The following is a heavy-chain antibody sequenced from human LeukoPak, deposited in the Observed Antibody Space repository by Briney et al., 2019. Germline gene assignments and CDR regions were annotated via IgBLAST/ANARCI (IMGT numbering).Heavy chain of an antibody. CDR3: ARGRYFDFYDY. V-gene: IGHV6-1*01. Sequence: SQTLSLTCVISGDSVSSNSAAWSWIRQSPSRGLEWLGRTYYRSKWYNDYAVSVKSRITINPDTSKNQFSLQLTSVTPEDTAVYYCARGRYFDFYDYWGQGTLVTVSS. J-gene: IGHJ4*02. CDR2: TYYRSKWYN. D-gene: IGHD3-9*01. CDR1: GDSVSSNSAA.